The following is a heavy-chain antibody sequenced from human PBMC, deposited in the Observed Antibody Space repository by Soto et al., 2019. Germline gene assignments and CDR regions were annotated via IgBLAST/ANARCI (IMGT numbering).Heavy chain of an antibody. CDR1: GFTFDDYA. D-gene: IGHD2-15*01. V-gene: IGHV3-9*01. CDR3: VKDSYADFHRVLSTAEYFFDY. Sequence: GGSLRLSCTASGFTFDDYAMHWVRQGPGRGLEWVSGITWNSGKIAYADSVKGRFTIARDDDNNSLYLQMNSLRPEDTALYYCVKDSYADFHRVLSTAEYFFDYWGQGTLVTVSS. CDR2: ITWNSGKI. J-gene: IGHJ4*01.